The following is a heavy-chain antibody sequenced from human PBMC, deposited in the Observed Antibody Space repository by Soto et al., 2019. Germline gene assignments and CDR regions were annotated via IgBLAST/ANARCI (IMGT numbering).Heavy chain of an antibody. J-gene: IGHJ4*02. CDR3: AKDHDGSGDYGRFDF. V-gene: IGHV3-23*01. CDR2: ISTSGETT. CDR1: GFTFGAYA. Sequence: GGSLRLSCAASGFTFGAYAMNWVRRAPGKGLEWVSSISTSGETTYYANSVKGRFTISRDNSYNTLFLQMDSLRADDAAMYYCAKDHDGSGDYGRFDFWGQGSLVTVSS. D-gene: IGHD4-17*01.